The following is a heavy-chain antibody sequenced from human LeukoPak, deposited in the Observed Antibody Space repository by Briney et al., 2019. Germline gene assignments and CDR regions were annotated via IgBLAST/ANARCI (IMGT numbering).Heavy chain of an antibody. D-gene: IGHD2-2*01. Sequence: PGGSLRLSCAASGFTFSLYAMNWVRQAPGKGLEWVSYINDESSDIHYAGSVRGRFTISRDDARQTLYLRLSSLRVEDTAVYYCARDTFQPGLIDSWGQGTLVTVSS. CDR1: GFTFSLYA. CDR2: INDESSDI. J-gene: IGHJ4*02. V-gene: IGHV3-21*05. CDR3: ARDTFQPGLIDS.